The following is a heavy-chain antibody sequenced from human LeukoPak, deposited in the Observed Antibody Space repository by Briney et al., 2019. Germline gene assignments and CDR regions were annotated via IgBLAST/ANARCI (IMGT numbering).Heavy chain of an antibody. D-gene: IGHD3-10*01. CDR2: INHSGST. CDR3: ASRSVWFGSGGFDY. V-gene: IGHV4-34*01. J-gene: IGHJ4*02. CDR1: GGSFSGYY. Sequence: SETLSLTCAVYGGSFSGYYWSWIRQPPGKGLEWIGEINHSGSTNYNPSLKSRVTISVDTSKNQFSLKLSSVTAADTAVYYCASRSVWFGSGGFDYWGQGTLVTVSS.